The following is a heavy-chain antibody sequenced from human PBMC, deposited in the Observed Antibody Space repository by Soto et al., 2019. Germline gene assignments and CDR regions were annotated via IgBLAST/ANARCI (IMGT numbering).Heavy chain of an antibody. CDR1: VGTISSGGYY. J-gene: IGHJ6*02. V-gene: IGHV4-31*03. D-gene: IGHD2-2*01. Sequence: TLSLSCSVSVGTISSGGYYWTWILQHPGRGLEGIGYIDYSGNTYYNPSRKSRLTISPDTSENQFSMKLNSVTVADTAVYYCARFPSRAHYFAMAVWGQGTAVTVSS. CDR2: IDYSGNT. CDR3: ARFPSRAHYFAMAV.